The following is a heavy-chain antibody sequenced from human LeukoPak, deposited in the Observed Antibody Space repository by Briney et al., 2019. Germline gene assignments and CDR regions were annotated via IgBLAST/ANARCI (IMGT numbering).Heavy chain of an antibody. Sequence: GGSLRLSCAASGFTFSSYEMNWVRQAPGKGLEWVSYISSSGSTIYYADSVKGRFTISRDNAKNSLYLQMNSLRAEDTAVYYCARDPPYYYDSSGYRPFDPWGQGTLVTVSS. J-gene: IGHJ5*02. CDR1: GFTFSSYE. D-gene: IGHD3-22*01. CDR2: ISSSGSTI. CDR3: ARDPPYYYDSSGYRPFDP. V-gene: IGHV3-48*03.